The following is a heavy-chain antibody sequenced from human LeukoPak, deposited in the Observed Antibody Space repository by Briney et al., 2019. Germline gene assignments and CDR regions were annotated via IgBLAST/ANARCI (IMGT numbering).Heavy chain of an antibody. V-gene: IGHV3-30*02. CDR1: GFTFSSYG. Sequence: GGSLRLSCAASGFTFSSYGMHWVRQAPGKGLEWAAFIRYDGSNKYYADSVKGRFTISRDNSKNTLYLQMNSLRAADTAVYYCAKDPTHYRVWDDYDSTVLSYWGQGTLVTVSS. CDR2: IRYDGSNK. D-gene: IGHD3-22*01. J-gene: IGHJ4*02. CDR3: AKDPTHYRVWDDYDSTVLSY.